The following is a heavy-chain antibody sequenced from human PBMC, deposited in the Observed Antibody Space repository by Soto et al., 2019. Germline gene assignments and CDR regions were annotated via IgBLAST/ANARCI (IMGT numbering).Heavy chain of an antibody. CDR3: ARDRYYYDSSGYYPFFDY. D-gene: IGHD3-22*01. V-gene: IGHV4-4*02. J-gene: IGHJ4*02. CDR2: IYYSGST. Sequence: SETLSLTCAVSGGSISSSNWWSWVRQPPGKGLEWIGYIYYSGSTNYNPSLKSRVTISVDTSKNQFSLKLSSVTAADTAVYYCARDRYYYDSSGYYPFFDYWGQGTLVTVSS. CDR1: GGSISSSNW.